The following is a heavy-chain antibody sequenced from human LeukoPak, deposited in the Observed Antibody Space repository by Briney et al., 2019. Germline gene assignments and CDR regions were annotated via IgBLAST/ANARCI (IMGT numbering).Heavy chain of an antibody. CDR1: GRSISSYY. J-gene: IGHJ4*02. V-gene: IGHV4-59*01. Sequence: PSDTLSLTCTVSGRSISSYYWSWIRQPPGKGLEWLGYIYYRGTTIYNPSLKSRVTISVDTSKNQFSLKLSSVTAADTAVYYCAREMNYYDSSGYSSYMDVWGQGTLVTVSS. CDR3: AREMNYYDSSGYSSYMDV. D-gene: IGHD3-22*01. CDR2: IYYRGTT.